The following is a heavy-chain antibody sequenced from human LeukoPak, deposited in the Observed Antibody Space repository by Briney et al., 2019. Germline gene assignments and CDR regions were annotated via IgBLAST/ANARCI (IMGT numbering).Heavy chain of an antibody. CDR3: SRLAGFSSSNWVPPSFSMGKTNEYYFDY. V-gene: IGHV3-21*01. J-gene: IGHJ4*02. D-gene: IGHD6-13*01. Sequence: GGSLRLSCAASGFTFSSYSMNWVRQAPGKGLEWVSSISSSSSYIYYADSVKGRFTISRDNATNSLYLQMNSLRAEDTAVYYYSRLAGFSSSNWVPPSFSMGKTNEYYFDYWGQGTLVTVSS. CDR2: ISSSSSYI. CDR1: GFTFSSYS.